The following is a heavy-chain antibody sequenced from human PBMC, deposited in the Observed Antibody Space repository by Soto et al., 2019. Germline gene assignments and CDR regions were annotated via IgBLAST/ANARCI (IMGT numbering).Heavy chain of an antibody. V-gene: IGHV3-30*18. CDR3: AKAGSCWHESFAFDY. CDR1: GFTFSSYG. D-gene: IGHD6-13*01. CDR2: ISYDGSNK. Sequence: PGGALRLSXAASGFTFSSYGMHWVRQAPGKGLEWVAVISYDGSNKYYADSVKGRFTISRDNSKNTLYLQMNSLRAEDTAVYYCAKAGSCWHESFAFDYWGQGTLVTVSS. J-gene: IGHJ4*02.